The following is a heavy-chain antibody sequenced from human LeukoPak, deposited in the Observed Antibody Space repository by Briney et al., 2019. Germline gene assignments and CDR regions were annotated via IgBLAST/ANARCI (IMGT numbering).Heavy chain of an antibody. V-gene: IGHV1-69*05. CDR1: GGTFSSYA. CDR2: IIPIFGTA. Sequence: SVKVSCKASGGTFSSYAISWVRQAPGQGLEWMGGIIPIFGTANYAQKSQGRVTITTDESTSTAYMELSSLRSEDTAVYYCARELSGYSRNWFDPWGQGTLVTVSS. CDR3: ARELSGYSRNWFDP. J-gene: IGHJ5*02. D-gene: IGHD5-18*01.